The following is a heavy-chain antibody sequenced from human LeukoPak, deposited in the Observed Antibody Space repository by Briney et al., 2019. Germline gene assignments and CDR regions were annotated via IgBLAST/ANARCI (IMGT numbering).Heavy chain of an antibody. CDR2: INHSGST. V-gene: IGHV4-34*01. Sequence: SETLSLTCAVYGGSFSGYYWSWIRQPPGKGLEWIGEINHSGSTNYNPSLKSRVTISVDASKNQFSLKLSSVTAADTAVYYCARENNYYYYMDVWGKGTTVTISS. J-gene: IGHJ6*03. CDR3: ARENNYYYYMDV. CDR1: GGSFSGYY.